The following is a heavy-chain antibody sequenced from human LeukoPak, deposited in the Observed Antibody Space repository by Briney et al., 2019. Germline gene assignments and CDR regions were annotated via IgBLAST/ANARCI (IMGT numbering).Heavy chain of an antibody. Sequence: ASVKVSCKASGYTFTDYSMHWVRQAPGQGLEWMGWTNPNSGGRKYAQKFQGRVTMTRDTSISTAYMELSGLGFDDTAVYYCARNGHISAWSYYYYYVDVWGIGTTVTVSS. D-gene: IGHD6-19*01. CDR3: ARNGHISAWSYYYYYVDV. CDR2: TNPNSGGR. J-gene: IGHJ6*03. V-gene: IGHV1-2*02. CDR1: GYTFTDYS.